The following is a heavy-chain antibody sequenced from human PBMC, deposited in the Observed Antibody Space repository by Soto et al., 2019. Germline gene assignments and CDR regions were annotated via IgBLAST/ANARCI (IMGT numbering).Heavy chain of an antibody. V-gene: IGHV3-30*18. CDR3: AKDQASGQGSFDP. Sequence: GGSLRLSCAASGFTFNIYGMHWVRQAPDKGLEWVALISYDGSNQYYADSVKGRFTISRDNSKNTLFLQMNSLRADDTAVYYCAKDQASGQGSFDPWGQGTLVTVSS. J-gene: IGHJ5*02. CDR1: GFTFNIYG. CDR2: ISYDGSNQ.